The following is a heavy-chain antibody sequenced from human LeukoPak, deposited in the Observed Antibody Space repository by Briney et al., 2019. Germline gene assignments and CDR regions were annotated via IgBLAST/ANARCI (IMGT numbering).Heavy chain of an antibody. D-gene: IGHD5-18*01. CDR3: ARDRVQLWLSYYYYGMDV. Sequence: PGGSLRLSCAASGFTFSSYSMNWVRQAPGKGLEWVSSISSSSSYIYYADSVKGRFTISRDNAKNSLYLQMNSLRAEDTAVYYCARDRVQLWLSYYYYGMDVWGQGTTVTVSS. V-gene: IGHV3-21*01. CDR1: GFTFSSYS. J-gene: IGHJ6*02. CDR2: ISSSSSYI.